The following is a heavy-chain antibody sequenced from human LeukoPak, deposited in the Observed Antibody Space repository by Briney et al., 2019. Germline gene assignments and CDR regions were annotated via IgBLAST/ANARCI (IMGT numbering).Heavy chain of an antibody. CDR3: AKTYYYDSSGYYYPGFDY. CDR1: GFTFSSYE. CDR2: IYSDNT. V-gene: IGHV3-53*01. Sequence: GGSLRLSCAASGFTFSSYEMSWVRQAPGKGLEWVSFIYSDNTHYSDSVKGRFTISRDNSKNTLYLQMNSLRAEDTAVYYCAKTYYYDSSGYYYPGFDYWGQGTLVTVSS. J-gene: IGHJ4*02. D-gene: IGHD3-22*01.